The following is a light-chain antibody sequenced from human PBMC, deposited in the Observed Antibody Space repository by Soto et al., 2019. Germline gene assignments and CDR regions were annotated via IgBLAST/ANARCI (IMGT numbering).Light chain of an antibody. Sequence: AIQMTQSPSSLSASVGDRVTISCRASQAIRTGLGWYQQKPGKAPKLLIYSASSLKSGVPSRFSGSGSGTDFTLTISSLQPEDFATYYCLQDYTYPHSFGQGTKLEI. CDR2: SAS. CDR3: LQDYTYPHS. CDR1: QAIRTG. V-gene: IGKV1-6*01. J-gene: IGKJ2*03.